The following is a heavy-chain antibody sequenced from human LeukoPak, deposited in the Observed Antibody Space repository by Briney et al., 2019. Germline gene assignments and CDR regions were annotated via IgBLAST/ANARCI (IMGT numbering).Heavy chain of an antibody. CDR2: IKQDGTEK. V-gene: IGHV3-7*01. J-gene: IGHJ5*02. CDR3: ARNSGSHP. D-gene: IGHD1-26*01. Sequence: ETLSLTCTVSGGSISSSSYYWGWIRQPPGKGLEWVATIKQDGTEKYYVDSVKGRFTISRDNAKNSLYLQMNSLRAEDTAVYYCARNSGSHPWGQGTLVTVSS. CDR1: GGSISSSSYY.